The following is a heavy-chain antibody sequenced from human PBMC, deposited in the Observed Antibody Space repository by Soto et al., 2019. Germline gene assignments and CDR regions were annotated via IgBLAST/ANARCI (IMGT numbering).Heavy chain of an antibody. D-gene: IGHD6-13*01. CDR2: FDPEDGET. CDR1: GYTLTEFS. CDR3: ATSGQLVHWFDP. V-gene: IGHV1-24*01. Sequence: GASVKVSCNVSGYTLTEFSMHWVRQAPGKGLEWMGGFDPEDGETIYAQKFQGRVTMTEDTSTDTAYMELSSLRSEDTAVYYCATSGQLVHWFDPWGQGTLVTVSS. J-gene: IGHJ5*02.